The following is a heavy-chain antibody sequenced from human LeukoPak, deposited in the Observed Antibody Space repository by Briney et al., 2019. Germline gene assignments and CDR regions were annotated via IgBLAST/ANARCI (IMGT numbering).Heavy chain of an antibody. J-gene: IGHJ4*02. Sequence: GGSLRLSCAASGFTFSDYYMSWIRQAPGKGLEWVSYISSSGSTIYYADSVKGRFTISRYNAKNSLYLQMNSLRAEDTAVYYCARTGREVVVVPAATIDYWGQGTLVTVSS. CDR1: GFTFSDYY. V-gene: IGHV3-11*04. CDR3: ARTGREVVVVPAATIDY. CDR2: ISSSGSTI. D-gene: IGHD2-2*01.